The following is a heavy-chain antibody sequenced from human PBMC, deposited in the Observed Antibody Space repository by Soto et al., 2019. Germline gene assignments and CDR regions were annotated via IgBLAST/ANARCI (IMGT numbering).Heavy chain of an antibody. V-gene: IGHV4-31*03. J-gene: IGHJ6*02. CDR1: GGSISSGGYY. CDR2: IYYSGST. Sequence: PSETLSLTCTVSGGSISSGGYYWSWIRQHPGKGLEWIGYIYYSGSTYYNPSLKSRVTISVDTSKNQFSLKLSSVTAADTAVYYCARDRVVRYSSSKISYYYYGMDVWGQGTTVTVSS. D-gene: IGHD6-13*01. CDR3: ARDRVVRYSSSKISYYYYGMDV.